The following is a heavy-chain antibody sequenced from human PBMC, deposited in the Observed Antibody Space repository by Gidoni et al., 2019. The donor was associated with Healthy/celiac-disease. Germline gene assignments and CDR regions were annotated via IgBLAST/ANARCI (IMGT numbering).Heavy chain of an antibody. CDR3: ARDLFFGGYGMSDGYFDL. J-gene: IGHJ2*01. V-gene: IGHV4-4*02. CDR2: IYHSGST. Sequence: QVQLQESGPGLVKPSGTLSLTCAVSGGSISSSNWWSWVRQPPGKALEWIGEIYHSGSTNYNPSLKSRVTISVDKSKNQFSLKLSSVTAADTAVYYCARDLFFGGYGMSDGYFDLWGRGTLVTVSS. D-gene: IGHD5-12*01. CDR1: GGSISSSNW.